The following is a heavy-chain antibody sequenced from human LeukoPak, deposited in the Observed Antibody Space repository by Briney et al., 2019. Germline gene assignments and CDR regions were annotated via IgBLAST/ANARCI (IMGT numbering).Heavy chain of an antibody. CDR1: GFTFSSYA. V-gene: IGHV3-21*01. J-gene: IGHJ4*02. CDR2: ISSDRSYI. Sequence: GGSLRLSCAASGFTFSSYAIHWVRQAPGKGLEWVSSISSDRSYIKYADSVKGRFSISRDNTKNSLFLEMRSLRIEDTAVYFCARDYYDSSASATFDHWGQGNLVTISS. CDR3: ARDYYDSSASATFDH. D-gene: IGHD3-22*01.